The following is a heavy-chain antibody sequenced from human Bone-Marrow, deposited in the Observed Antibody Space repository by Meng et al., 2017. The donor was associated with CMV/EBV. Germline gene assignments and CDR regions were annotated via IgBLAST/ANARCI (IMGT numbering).Heavy chain of an antibody. CDR2: IDYDGRNK. CDR1: GFTFSDYG. J-gene: IGHJ4*02. CDR3: AKDREPLLWFGEFPAY. V-gene: IGHV3-30*02. Sequence: GESLKISCAASGFTFSDYGIHWVRQAPGKGLEWVAFIDYDGRNKFSADSVKGRFTISRDNSKNTLYLQMNSLRAEDTAVYYCAKDREPLLWFGEFPAYWGQGTLVTVSS. D-gene: IGHD3-10*01.